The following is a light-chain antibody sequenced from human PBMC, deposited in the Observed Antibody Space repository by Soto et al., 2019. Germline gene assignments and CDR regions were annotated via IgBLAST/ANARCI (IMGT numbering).Light chain of an antibody. Sequence: QSVLTQPPSVSGAPGQRVTISCTGSSSNIGSTYDVQWYQQLPGTAPKLLIHGNTDRPSGVPGRFSGSKSGTSASLAITGHQADYEADYYCQSYDDSLSVHYVFGTGTKLTVL. V-gene: IGLV1-40*01. J-gene: IGLJ1*01. CDR3: QSYDDSLSVHYV. CDR1: SSNIGSTYD. CDR2: GNT.